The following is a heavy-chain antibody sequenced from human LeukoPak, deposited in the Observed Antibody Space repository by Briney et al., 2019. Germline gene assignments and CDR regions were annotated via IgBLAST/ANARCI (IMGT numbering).Heavy chain of an antibody. D-gene: IGHD3-10*02. CDR1: GDSISSSYW. Sequence: SETLSLTCAVSGDSISSSYWWSWVRQPPGKGLEWIGEIYHTGSTNYNPSLKSRVTTSVDKSKNQFSLKLNSVTAADTAVYYCARRGYYVIYWGQGTLVTVSS. CDR2: IYHTGST. J-gene: IGHJ4*02. V-gene: IGHV4-4*02. CDR3: ARRGYYVIY.